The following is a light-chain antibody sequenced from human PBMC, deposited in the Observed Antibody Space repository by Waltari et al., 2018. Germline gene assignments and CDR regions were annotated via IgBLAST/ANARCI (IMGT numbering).Light chain of an antibody. CDR2: DTS. CDR3: QQRHSWPLT. Sequence: VVLTQSPATLSLSPGERAIVSCRASQSVGTYLAWYRHQPGLPPSLVIYDTSVRATGVPARFSGSGSGTDFTLTINSLEPEDFAVYYCQQRHSWPLTFGQGTKLEIK. CDR1: QSVGTY. V-gene: IGKV3-11*01. J-gene: IGKJ2*01.